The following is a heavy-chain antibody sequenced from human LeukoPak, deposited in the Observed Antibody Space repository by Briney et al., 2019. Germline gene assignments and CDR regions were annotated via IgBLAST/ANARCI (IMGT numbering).Heavy chain of an antibody. CDR3: ARRLTQYDCFDP. J-gene: IGHJ5*02. V-gene: IGHV6-1*01. CDR1: GDSVSSNSVT. Sequence: SQTLSLTCAISGDSVSSNSVTWNWIRQSSSRGLEWLGRTYYRSTWYNDYAVSVRGRITVNPDTSKNQFSLHLNSVTPEDTAVYYCARRLTQYDCFDPWGQGILVTVSS. CDR2: TYYRSTWYN. D-gene: IGHD2-2*01.